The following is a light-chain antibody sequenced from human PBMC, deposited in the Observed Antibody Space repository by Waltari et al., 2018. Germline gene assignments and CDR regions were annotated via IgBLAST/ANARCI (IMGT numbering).Light chain of an antibody. J-gene: IGKJ4*01. Sequence: ARQSGTSLSLTCYQHKRGQAPMLLIYGTSSRATAIPDRFSGSGSGTDFTLTISRLEPEDFAVYYCQQYDGEVVTFGGGTKVEI. CDR2: GTS. CDR3: QQYDGEVVT. V-gene: IGKV3-20*01. CDR1: QSGTSLS.